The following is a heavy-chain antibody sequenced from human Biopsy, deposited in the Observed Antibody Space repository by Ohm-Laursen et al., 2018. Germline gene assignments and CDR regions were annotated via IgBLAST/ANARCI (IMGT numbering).Heavy chain of an antibody. D-gene: IGHD2/OR15-2a*01. CDR1: GGSISSDY. J-gene: IGHJ6*02. Sequence: DTLSLTCTVSGGSISSDYWSWIRQTPGKGLEWIGYIYYSGSTNYNPSLKSRVTISVDTSKNPFSLRLNSVTAADTAVYYCARATNSTGWPYYYFYGMDVWGQGTTVTVSS. CDR3: ARATNSTGWPYYYFYGMDV. V-gene: IGHV4-59*07. CDR2: IYYSGST.